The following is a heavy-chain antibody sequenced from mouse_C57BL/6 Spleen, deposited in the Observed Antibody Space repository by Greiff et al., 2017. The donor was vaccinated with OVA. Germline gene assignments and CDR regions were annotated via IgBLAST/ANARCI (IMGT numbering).Heavy chain of an antibody. D-gene: IGHD3-1*01. CDR3: ARGGSWYFDV. J-gene: IGHJ1*03. CDR1: GFTFSSYA. CDR2: ISDGGSYT. V-gene: IGHV5-4*03. Sequence: EVMLVESGGGLVKPGGSLKLSCAASGFTFSSYAMSWVRQTPEKRLEWVATISDGGSYTYYPDNVKGRFTISRDNAKNNLYLQMSHLKSEDTAMYYCARGGSWYFDVWGTGTTVTVSS.